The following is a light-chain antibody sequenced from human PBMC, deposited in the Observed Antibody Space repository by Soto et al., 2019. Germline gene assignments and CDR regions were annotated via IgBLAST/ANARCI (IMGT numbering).Light chain of an antibody. CDR2: EVT. CDR3: ASYAGSNKV. CDR1: SSDVGGYDF. V-gene: IGLV2-8*01. Sequence: ALTQPPSASGSPGQSVTISCTGTSSDVGGYDFVSWYQQQPGKAPKLMIFEVTKRPSGVPDRFSGSKSGNTASLTVSGLLPEDEADYYCASYAGSNKVFGTGTKLTVL. J-gene: IGLJ1*01.